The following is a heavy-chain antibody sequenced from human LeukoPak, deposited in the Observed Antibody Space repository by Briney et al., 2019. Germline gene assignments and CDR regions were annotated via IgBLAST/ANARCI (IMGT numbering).Heavy chain of an antibody. CDR3: ARVLVPATYNWFDP. D-gene: IGHD2-2*01. CDR2: IYWNDDK. V-gene: IGHV2-5*01. CDR1: GFSLSTSGVG. Sequence: SGPTLVNPTQTLTLTCTFSGFSLSTSGVGVGWIRQPPGKALEWLALIYWNDDKRYSPSLKSRLTITKDTSKNQVVLTMTNMDPVDTATYYCARVLVPATYNWFDPWGQGTLVTASS. J-gene: IGHJ5*02.